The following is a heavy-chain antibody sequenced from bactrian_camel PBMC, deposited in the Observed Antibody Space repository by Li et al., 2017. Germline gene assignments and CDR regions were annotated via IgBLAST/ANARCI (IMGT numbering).Heavy chain of an antibody. CDR2: IDGDGTA. CDR1: GYIFSSYC. D-gene: IGHD6*01. CDR3: AAEIDPRWAEYGGRWPLLEEAYKS. V-gene: IGHV3S1*01. J-gene: IGHJ6*01. Sequence: HVQLVESGGGSVQAGGSLRLSCAASGYIFSSYCMAWFRQAPGKEREGVAAIDGDGTASYSESVKGRFTISKDNAKNTLYLQMDSLKSEDTAMYYCAAEIDPRWAEYGGRWPLLEEAYKSWGQGTQVTV.